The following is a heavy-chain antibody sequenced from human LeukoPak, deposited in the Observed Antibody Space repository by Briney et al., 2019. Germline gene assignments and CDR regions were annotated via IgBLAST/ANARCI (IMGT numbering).Heavy chain of an antibody. Sequence: PGGSLRLSCAASGFTVNTNYMNWVRQAPGKGLEWVSAISGSGGNTYYADSVNGRFTISRDNSKNTLYLQMNSQRAEDTAVYYCATRRADSSGFDHWGQGTLVTVSS. D-gene: IGHD3-22*01. CDR2: ISGSGGNT. V-gene: IGHV3-23*01. CDR1: GFTVNTNY. CDR3: ATRRADSSGFDH. J-gene: IGHJ4*02.